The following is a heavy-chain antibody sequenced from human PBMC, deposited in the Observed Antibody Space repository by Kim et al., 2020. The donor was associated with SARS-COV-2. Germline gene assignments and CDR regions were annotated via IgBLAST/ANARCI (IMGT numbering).Heavy chain of an antibody. D-gene: IGHD3-10*01. Sequence: YYADSVKCRFTISRDNSKNTLYLQMNSLRAEDTAVYYCAKALGAGAYFDYWGQGTLVTVSS. J-gene: IGHJ4*02. V-gene: IGHV3-33*06. CDR3: AKALGAGAYFDY.